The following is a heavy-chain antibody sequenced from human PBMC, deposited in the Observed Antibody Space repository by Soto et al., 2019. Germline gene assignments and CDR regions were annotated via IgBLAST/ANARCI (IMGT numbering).Heavy chain of an antibody. CDR1: GFTFSSYG. Sequence: GGSLRLSCAASGFTFSSYGMHWVRQAPGKGLEWVAVISYDGSNKYYADSVKGRFTISRDNSKNTLYLQMNSLRAEDTAVYYCTVTSYYYYYGMDVWGQGTTVTVSS. CDR3: TVTSYYYYYGMDV. CDR2: ISYDGSNK. D-gene: IGHD2-21*02. V-gene: IGHV3-30*03. J-gene: IGHJ6*02.